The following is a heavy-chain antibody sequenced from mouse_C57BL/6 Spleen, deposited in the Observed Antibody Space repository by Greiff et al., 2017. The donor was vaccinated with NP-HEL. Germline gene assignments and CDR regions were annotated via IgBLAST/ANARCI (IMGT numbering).Heavy chain of an antibody. CDR1: GFTFSSYA. CDR3: ARDPTGTDDY. J-gene: IGHJ2*01. D-gene: IGHD4-1*02. Sequence: DVMLVESGGGLVKPGGSLKLSCAASGFTFSSYAMSWVRQTPEKRLEWVATISDGGSYTYYPDNVKGRFTISRDNAKNNLYLQMSHLKSEDTAMYYCARDPTGTDDYWGQGTTLTVSS. V-gene: IGHV5-4*01. CDR2: ISDGGSYT.